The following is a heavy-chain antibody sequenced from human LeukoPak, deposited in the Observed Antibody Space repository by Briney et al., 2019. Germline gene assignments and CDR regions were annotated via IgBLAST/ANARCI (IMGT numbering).Heavy chain of an antibody. CDR3: ARHVGISF. D-gene: IGHD7-27*01. CDR2: IREDGTEK. V-gene: IGHV3-7*01. Sequence: GGSLRLSCTASGFTFSGAWMTWVRQAPGKGLEWVANIREDGTEKNYVDSVKGRFTISRDNAKYSLFLQMSNLRDDDTAIYYCARHVGISFWGRGTLVTVSS. CDR1: GFTFSGAW. J-gene: IGHJ4*02.